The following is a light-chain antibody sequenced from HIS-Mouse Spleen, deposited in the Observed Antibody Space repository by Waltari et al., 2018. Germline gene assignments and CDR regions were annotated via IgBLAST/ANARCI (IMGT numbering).Light chain of an antibody. V-gene: IGKV3-11*01. J-gene: IGKJ1*01. CDR2: DAS. CDR3: QQRSNWTWT. Sequence: EIVLTQSPATLSLSPGERATLSCRASQSVSSYLARYQQKPDQAPRLLIYDASNRATGIPARFSGSGSGTDFTLTISSLEPEDFAVYYCQQRSNWTWTFGQGTKVEIK. CDR1: QSVSSY.